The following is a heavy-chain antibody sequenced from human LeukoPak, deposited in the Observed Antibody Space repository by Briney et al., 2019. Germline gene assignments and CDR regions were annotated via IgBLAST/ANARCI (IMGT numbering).Heavy chain of an antibody. J-gene: IGHJ3*02. D-gene: IGHD4-23*01. Sequence: GGSLRLSCAASGFTVSSNYMTWVRQAPGKGLEWVSVTYSGGSTYYADSVKGRFTISRHNSKNTLYLQMDSLRPEDTAVYYCARDLRGGGIDAFDIWGQGTMVTVSS. V-gene: IGHV3-53*04. CDR2: TYSGGST. CDR3: ARDLRGGGIDAFDI. CDR1: GFTVSSNY.